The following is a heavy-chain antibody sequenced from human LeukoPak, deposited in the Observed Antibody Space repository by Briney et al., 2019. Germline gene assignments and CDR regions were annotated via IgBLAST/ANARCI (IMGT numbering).Heavy chain of an antibody. CDR3: ARNSIDWYWYMDV. CDR1: GYTSNVYG. CDR2: ISTYNGYA. V-gene: IGHV1-18*01. D-gene: IGHD6-19*01. Sequence: ASVKASSTVSGYTSNVYGISSGREAPGQGLEWMGWISTYNGYANYAQRPQGRVITTSETSTNTAYMVLRSLRSDDTAVYYCARNSIDWYWYMDVWGKGTTVTVSS. J-gene: IGHJ6*04.